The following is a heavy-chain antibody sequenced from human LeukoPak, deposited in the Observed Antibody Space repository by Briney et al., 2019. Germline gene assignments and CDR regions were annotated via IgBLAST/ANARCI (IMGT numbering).Heavy chain of an antibody. CDR3: ARSVKGYGGNSAWFDP. D-gene: IGHD4-23*01. V-gene: IGHV4-61*02. Sequence: SETLSLTCTVSGDSISSGDYYWSWIRQPAGKGLEWIGRISSSGSTNYNPSLKSRVTISVDTSKNQFSLKLSSVTAADTAVYYCARSVKGYGGNSAWFDPWGQGTLVTVSS. CDR1: GDSISSGDYY. CDR2: ISSSGST. J-gene: IGHJ5*02.